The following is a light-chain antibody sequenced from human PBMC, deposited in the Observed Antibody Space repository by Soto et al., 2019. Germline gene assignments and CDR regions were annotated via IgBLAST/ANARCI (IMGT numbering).Light chain of an antibody. V-gene: IGKV3D-20*02. CDR3: QQRNSWPPT. J-gene: IGKJ4*01. Sequence: EIVLTQSPGTLSLSPGERATLSCRASQSVSSSYLAWYQQKPGQAPRLLIYGASSRATGIPDRFSGSGSGTDFTLTISSLEPEDSAVYYCQQRNSWPPTFGGGTKVDIK. CDR2: GAS. CDR1: QSVSSSY.